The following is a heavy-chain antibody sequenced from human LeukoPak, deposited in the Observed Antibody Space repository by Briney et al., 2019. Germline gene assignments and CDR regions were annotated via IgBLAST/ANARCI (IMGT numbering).Heavy chain of an antibody. D-gene: IGHD5-18*01. J-gene: IGHJ4*02. Sequence: GGSLRLSCVASGFTFSIYGMNWIRQAPGKGLEWVSAISPSGDHTYYRDSVKGRFTISRDNSKNTHYLQINSLRAEDTAVYYCASTHGGRGYTYGYGDFDYWGQGTLVTVSS. V-gene: IGHV3-23*01. CDR3: ASTHGGRGYTYGYGDFDY. CDR2: ISPSGDHT. CDR1: GFTFSIYG.